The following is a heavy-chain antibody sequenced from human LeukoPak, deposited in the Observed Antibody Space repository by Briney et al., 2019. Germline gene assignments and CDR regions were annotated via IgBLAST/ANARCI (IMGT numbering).Heavy chain of an antibody. D-gene: IGHD3-3*01. CDR2: ISYDGSNK. Sequence: GGSLRLSCAASGFTFSSYGMHWVRQAPGKGLEWVAVISYDGSNKYYADSVKGRFTISRDNSKNTLYLQMNSLRAEDTAVYYCAKVSSLRFLEWLTNYYYYYGMDVWGQGTTVTVSS. CDR3: AKVSSLRFLEWLTNYYYYYGMDV. J-gene: IGHJ6*02. V-gene: IGHV3-30*18. CDR1: GFTFSSYG.